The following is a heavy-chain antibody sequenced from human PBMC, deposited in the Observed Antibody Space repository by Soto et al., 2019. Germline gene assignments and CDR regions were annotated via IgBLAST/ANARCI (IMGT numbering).Heavy chain of an antibody. CDR1: GFTFSTYT. CDR2: ISYDGSNK. V-gene: IGHV3-30-3*01. D-gene: IGHD3-3*01. J-gene: IGHJ4*02. Sequence: QVQLVESGGGVVQPGRSLRLSCAASGFTFSTYTMHWVRQAPGKGLEWVAVISYDGSNKYHVDSVKGRFTISRDNSKNTLYRQMNSLRAEDTAVYYCARDGPRRWCGYSFDYWGQGTRVTVSS. CDR3: ARDGPRRWCGYSFDY.